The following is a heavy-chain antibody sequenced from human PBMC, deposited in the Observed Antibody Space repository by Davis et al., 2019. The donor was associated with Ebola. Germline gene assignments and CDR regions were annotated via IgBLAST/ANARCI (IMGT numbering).Heavy chain of an antibody. CDR3: AKEYTVVTSALDY. Sequence: GESLKISCAASGFTFSSYWMHWVRQAPGKGLVWVSRINSDGSSTSYADSVKGRFTISRDNAKNSLYLQMNSLRAEDTAVYYCAKEYTVVTSALDYWGQGTLVTASS. J-gene: IGHJ4*02. D-gene: IGHD4-23*01. CDR1: GFTFSSYW. V-gene: IGHV3-74*01. CDR2: INSDGSST.